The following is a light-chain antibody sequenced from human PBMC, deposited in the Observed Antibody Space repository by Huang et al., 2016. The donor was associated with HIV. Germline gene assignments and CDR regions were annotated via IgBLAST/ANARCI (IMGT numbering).Light chain of an antibody. V-gene: IGKV1-39*01. CDR2: GVS. Sequence: DIQMTQSPSSLYASVGERVTITCRAGQNINNHLNWYQQKPGKAPNLLIYGVSTLQSGVPSRFSGSGSGTDFTLTISGLQPEDLATYYCQQSYFTPTFGPGTKVNI. J-gene: IGKJ3*01. CDR1: QNINNH. CDR3: QQSYFTPT.